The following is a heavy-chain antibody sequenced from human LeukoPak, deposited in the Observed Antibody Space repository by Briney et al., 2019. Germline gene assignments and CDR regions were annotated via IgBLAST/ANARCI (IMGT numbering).Heavy chain of an antibody. CDR1: GGTFSSYA. J-gene: IGHJ6*04. CDR3: AREEYGMDV. CDR2: IIPIFGTA. Sequence: SVKVSCEASGGTFSSYAISWVRQAPGQGLEWMGGIIPIFGTANYAQKFQGRVMITADKSTSTAYMELSSLRSEDTAVYYCAREEYGMDVWGKGTTVTVSS. V-gene: IGHV1-69*06.